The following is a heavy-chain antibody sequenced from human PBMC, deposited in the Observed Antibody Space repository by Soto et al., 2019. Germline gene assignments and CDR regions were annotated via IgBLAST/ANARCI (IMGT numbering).Heavy chain of an antibody. V-gene: IGHV3-30-3*01. CDR3: ARDPGYSYGHNWFDP. D-gene: IGHD5-18*01. Sequence: GGSLRLSCAASGFTFSSYAMHRVRQAPGKGLEWVAVISYDGSNKYYADSVKGRFTISRDNSKNTLYLQMNSLRAEDTAVYYCARDPGYSYGHNWFDPWGQGTLVTVSS. CDR1: GFTFSSYA. CDR2: ISYDGSNK. J-gene: IGHJ5*02.